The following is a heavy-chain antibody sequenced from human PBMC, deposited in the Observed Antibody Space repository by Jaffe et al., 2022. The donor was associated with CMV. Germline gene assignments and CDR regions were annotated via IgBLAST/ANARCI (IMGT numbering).Heavy chain of an antibody. J-gene: IGHJ3*02. V-gene: IGHV3-33*08. CDR2: IWYDGSNK. D-gene: IGHD6-19*01. Sequence: QVQLVESGGGVVQPGRSLRLSCAASGFTFSSYGMHWVRQAPGKGLEWVAVIWYDGSNKYYADSVKGRFTISRDNSKNTLYLQMNSLRAEDTAVYYCAREGGSGWPTHDAFDIWGQGTMVTVSS. CDR1: GFTFSSYG. CDR3: AREGGSGWPTHDAFDI.